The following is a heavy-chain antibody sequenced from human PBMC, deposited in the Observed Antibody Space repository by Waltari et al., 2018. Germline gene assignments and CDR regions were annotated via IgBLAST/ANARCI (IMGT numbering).Heavy chain of an antibody. J-gene: IGHJ4*02. CDR2: IWYDGIGK. V-gene: IGHV3-33*01. CDR3: ATTSGTNWHLNY. CDR1: GLTFSNFG. Sequence: QVQVVESGGGAVQPGRSLRLCGGVSGLTFSNFGMHWVRQAPGKGLEWVAIIWYDGIGKYYADSVKGRFTISRDNSKNSLYLQMNSLRAEDTAVYYCATTSGTNWHLNYWGQGTLGTVSS. D-gene: IGHD1-1*01.